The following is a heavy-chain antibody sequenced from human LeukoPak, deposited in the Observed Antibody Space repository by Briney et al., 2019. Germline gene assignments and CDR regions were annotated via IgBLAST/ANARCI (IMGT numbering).Heavy chain of an antibody. V-gene: IGHV5-51*01. CDR1: GYYFNDYW. J-gene: IGHJ3*01. D-gene: IGHD2-2*01. CDR2: IFPGDSDT. Sequence: GESLKISCKASGYYFNDYWIGWVRQMPGKGLEWMGIIFPGDSDTRYSPSFQGQVTISADKSITTAYLQWSSLKASDTATYYCAKSCSSVSRAYYVWGQGTKVTVSS. CDR3: AKSCSSVSRAYYV.